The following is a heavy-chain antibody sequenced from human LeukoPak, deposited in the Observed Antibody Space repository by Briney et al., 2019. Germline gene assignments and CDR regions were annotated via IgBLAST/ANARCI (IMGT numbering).Heavy chain of an antibody. J-gene: IGHJ3*02. CDR2: THTSGST. D-gene: IGHD3-3*01. CDR1: GGSISSGSYY. V-gene: IGHV4-61*02. CDR3: ARVGGGIFGVVSRAFDI. Sequence: SETLSLTCTVSGGSISSGSYYWSWIWQPAGKGLEWIGRTHTSGSTNYNPSLKSRVTISVDTSKNQFSLKLSSVTAADTAVYYCARVGGGIFGVVSRAFDIWGQGTMVTVSS.